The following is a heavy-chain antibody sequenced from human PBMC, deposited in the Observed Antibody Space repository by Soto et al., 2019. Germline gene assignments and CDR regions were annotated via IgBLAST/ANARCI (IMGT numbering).Heavy chain of an antibody. D-gene: IGHD3-3*01. CDR1: GGSFSGYY. J-gene: IGHJ4*02. Sequence: DTLSLTCAVDGGSFSGYYWSWIRQPPGQEVEGKGEINHSGSTNYNPSLKSRVTISVDTSKNQFSLKLSSVTAADTAVYYCASHHPGYCDFWSGSYYFDYWGQGTLVTVSS. CDR2: INHSGST. V-gene: IGHV4-34*01. CDR3: ASHHPGYCDFWSGSYYFDY.